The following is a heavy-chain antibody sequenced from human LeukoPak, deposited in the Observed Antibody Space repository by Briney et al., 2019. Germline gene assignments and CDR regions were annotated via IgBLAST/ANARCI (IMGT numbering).Heavy chain of an antibody. V-gene: IGHV1-18*01. Sequence: ASVKVSCEASGYTFTIYPISWVRQAPGQGLEWMGWITVYNGNTNYAQKLQGRVTMTTDTSTSTAYMELRSLRSDDTAVYYCARGYDYGDYVGDFDYWGQGTLVTVSS. CDR2: ITVYNGNT. CDR3: ARGYDYGDYVGDFDY. CDR1: GYTFTIYP. J-gene: IGHJ4*02. D-gene: IGHD4-17*01.